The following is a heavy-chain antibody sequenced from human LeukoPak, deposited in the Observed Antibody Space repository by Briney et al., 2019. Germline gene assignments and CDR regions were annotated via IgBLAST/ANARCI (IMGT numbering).Heavy chain of an antibody. J-gene: IGHJ4*02. CDR1: GFTFSSYG. D-gene: IGHD6-19*01. V-gene: IGHV3-33*01. Sequence: GGSLRLSCAASGFTFSSYGMHWVRQAPGKGLEWVAVIWYDGSNKYYADSVKGRFTISRDNSKNTLYLQMKSLRAEDTAVYYCARERNLEIAVAGTIFNYWGQGTLVTVSS. CDR2: IWYDGSNK. CDR3: ARERNLEIAVAGTIFNY.